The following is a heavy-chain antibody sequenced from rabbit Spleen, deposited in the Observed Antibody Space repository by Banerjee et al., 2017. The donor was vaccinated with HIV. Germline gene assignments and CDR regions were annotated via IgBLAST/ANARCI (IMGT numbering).Heavy chain of an antibody. J-gene: IGHJ4*01. D-gene: IGHD5-1*01. V-gene: IGHV1S47*01. CDR3: ARHLDGSGSYALNL. CDR2: IEPIFGRT. CDR1: GFDFSNYG. Sequence: QEQLVESGGGLVQPGGSLKLSCKASGFDFSNYGVTWVRQAPGKGLEWIGYIEPIFGRTYYANWVNGRFTISSHNAQNTLYLQLSSLTAADTATYFCARHLDGSGSYALNLWGQGTLVTVS.